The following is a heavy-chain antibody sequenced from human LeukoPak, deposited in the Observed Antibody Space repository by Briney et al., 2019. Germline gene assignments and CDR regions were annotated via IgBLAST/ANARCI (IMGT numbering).Heavy chain of an antibody. V-gene: IGHV3-30*02. J-gene: IGHJ6*03. CDR2: IRYDGSNK. CDR1: GFTFSSYG. CDR3: AKTGYCSSTSCRPYYYYYMDV. D-gene: IGHD2-2*01. Sequence: EGSLRLSCAASGFTFSSYGMHWVRQAPGKGLEWMAFIRYDGSNKYYADSVKGRFTISRDNSKNTLYLQMDSLRAEDTAVYYCAKTGYCSSTSCRPYYYYYMDVWGKGTTVTVSS.